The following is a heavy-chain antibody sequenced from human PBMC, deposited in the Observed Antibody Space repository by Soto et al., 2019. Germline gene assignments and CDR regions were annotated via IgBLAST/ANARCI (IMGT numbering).Heavy chain of an antibody. CDR3: GRPNSGSSSWFDP. J-gene: IGHJ5*02. D-gene: IGHD2-15*01. CDR1: GYSFTSYW. Sequence: VESLNISCKGSGYSFTSYWIGWVRQMPGKGLECMGIIYPCDSDTRYSPSFQDQSTISADKSISTAYLQWSSLKASDTAMYYCGRPNSGSSSWFDPWGQGTLVTVSS. CDR2: IYPCDSDT. V-gene: IGHV5-51*01.